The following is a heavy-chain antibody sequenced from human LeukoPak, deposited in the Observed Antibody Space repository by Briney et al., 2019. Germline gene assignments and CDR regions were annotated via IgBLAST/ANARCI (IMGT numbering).Heavy chain of an antibody. D-gene: IGHD4-17*01. Sequence: GGTLRRSSSASGFTFSDYAMMWVGQSPGQGPKWVAPIRGGGQGPFYADSVRGRFTISRDNSKYTLCVQMDSLRAEDTAVYYCARDANGDYVGAFDMWGPGTMVTVSS. CDR1: GFTFSDYA. CDR3: ARDANGDYVGAFDM. CDR2: IRGGGQGP. J-gene: IGHJ3*02. V-gene: IGHV3-23*01.